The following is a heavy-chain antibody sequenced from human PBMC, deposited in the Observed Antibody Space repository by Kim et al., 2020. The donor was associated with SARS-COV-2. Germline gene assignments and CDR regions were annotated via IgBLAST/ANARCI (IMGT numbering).Heavy chain of an antibody. CDR2: INHSGST. V-gene: IGHV4-34*01. CDR1: GGSFSGYY. D-gene: IGHD6-6*01. Sequence: SETLSLTCAVYGGSFSGYYWSWIRQPPGKGLEWIGEINHSGSTNYNPSLKSRVTISVDTSKNQFSLKLSSVTAADTAVYYCARGIAARDLYYFDYWGQGTLVTVSS. J-gene: IGHJ4*02. CDR3: ARGIAARDLYYFDY.